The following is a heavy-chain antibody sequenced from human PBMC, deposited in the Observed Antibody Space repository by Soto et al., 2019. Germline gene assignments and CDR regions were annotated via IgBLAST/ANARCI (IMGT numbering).Heavy chain of an antibody. D-gene: IGHD6-13*01. V-gene: IGHV6-1*01. Sequence: SPTLSLTCAISGDSVSSNSAAWNWIRQSPSRGLEWLGRTYYRSKWYNDYAVSVKSRITINPDTSKNQFSLQLNSVTPEDTAVYYCARAKQQLIPLTYYYGMDVWGQGTTVTVSS. CDR1: GDSVSSNSAA. J-gene: IGHJ6*02. CDR3: ARAKQQLIPLTYYYGMDV. CDR2: TYYRSKWYN.